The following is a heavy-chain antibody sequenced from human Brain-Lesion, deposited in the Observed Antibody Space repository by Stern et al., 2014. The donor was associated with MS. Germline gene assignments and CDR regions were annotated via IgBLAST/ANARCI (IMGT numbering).Heavy chain of an antibody. J-gene: IGHJ4*02. CDR1: GGSVGSGSYD. D-gene: IGHD5-18*01. CDR2: IYTTGST. V-gene: IGHV4-61*02. CDR3: ARDKEDTNMAFRYFDN. Sequence: QLVQSGPGLVKPSQTLSLTCTVSGGSVGSGSYDWSWIRQPAGKGLEWIGRIYTTGSTYYNPSLKSRVSISIDTSKNQFSLKLPSVTAADTAVYYCARDKEDTNMAFRYFDNWGQGTLVTVSS.